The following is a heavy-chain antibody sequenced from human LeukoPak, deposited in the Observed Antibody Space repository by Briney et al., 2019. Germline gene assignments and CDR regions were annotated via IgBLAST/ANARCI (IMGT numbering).Heavy chain of an antibody. CDR1: GFMFSSYA. Sequence: GGSLRLSCVGSGFMFSSYAMSWVRQAPGKGLEWVSSISRSGGGSYYADSVKGRFTISRDNSKSTLYLQMNSLRAEDMAVYYCARVYNNNYFDHWGQGTLVTVSS. CDR2: ISRSGGGS. V-gene: IGHV3-23*01. J-gene: IGHJ4*02. CDR3: ARVYNNNYFDH. D-gene: IGHD1-14*01.